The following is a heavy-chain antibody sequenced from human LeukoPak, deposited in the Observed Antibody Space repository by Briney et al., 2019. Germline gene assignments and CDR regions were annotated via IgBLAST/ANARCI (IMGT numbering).Heavy chain of an antibody. CDR3: AGAVCRLWYFDL. CDR1: GGSISSSTYY. Sequence: SETLSLTCTVSGGSISSSTYYWGWIRQPPGKGLEWIGSIYYSGSTYYNPSLKSRVTISVDTSKNQFSLKLSSVTAADTAVYYCAGAVCRLWYFDLWGRGTLVTVSS. J-gene: IGHJ2*01. CDR2: IYYSGST. V-gene: IGHV4-39*01. D-gene: IGHD3-16*01.